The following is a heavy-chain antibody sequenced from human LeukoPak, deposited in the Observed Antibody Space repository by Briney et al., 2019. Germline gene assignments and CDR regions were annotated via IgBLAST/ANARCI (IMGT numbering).Heavy chain of an antibody. CDR1: GYTFTGFY. CDR3: ARGHCGSATCQRNWFDP. D-gene: IGHD2-2*01. J-gene: IGHJ5*02. Sequence: GASVKVSCKASGYTFTGFYIHWLRQAPGQGLEWMGWINPNSGDANYAPKFQGRVTMTRVTSISTAYMELSSLRSDDTAVYYCARGHCGSATCQRNWFDPWGQGSLVTVSS. V-gene: IGHV1-2*02. CDR2: INPNSGDA.